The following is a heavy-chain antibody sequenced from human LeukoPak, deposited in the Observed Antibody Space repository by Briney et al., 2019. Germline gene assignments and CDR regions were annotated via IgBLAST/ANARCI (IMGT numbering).Heavy chain of an antibody. J-gene: IGHJ3*02. Sequence: ASVNVSCKASGYTFTTYDISWVRQAPGQGLEWMGWISAYNGNTNYAQKLQGRVTMTTDTSTSTAYMELRSLRSDDTAVYYCAREGVGFDAFDIWGQGTMVTVSS. D-gene: IGHD1-26*01. V-gene: IGHV1-18*01. CDR3: AREGVGFDAFDI. CDR1: GYTFTTYD. CDR2: ISAYNGNT.